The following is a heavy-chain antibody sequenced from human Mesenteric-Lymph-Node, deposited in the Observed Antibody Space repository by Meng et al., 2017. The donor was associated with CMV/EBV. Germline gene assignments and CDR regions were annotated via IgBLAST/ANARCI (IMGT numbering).Heavy chain of an antibody. CDR1: GDSVSSDRAA. D-gene: IGHD3-10*01. CDR2: TYYRSKWYN. CDR3: ARDSYHYGSSTYNWFDP. J-gene: IGHJ5*02. V-gene: IGHV6-1*01. Sequence: SQTLSLTCVISGDSVSSDRAAWNWIRQSPSRGLEWLGRTYYRSKWYNDYAVSVKSRIVFSPDTSKNQFSLKLTSVTAADTAVYYCARDSYHYGSSTYNWFDPWGQGILVTVSS.